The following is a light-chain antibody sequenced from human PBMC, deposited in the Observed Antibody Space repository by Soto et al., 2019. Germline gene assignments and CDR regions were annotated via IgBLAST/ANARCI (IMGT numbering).Light chain of an antibody. J-gene: IGKJ5*01. CDR2: DAS. V-gene: IGKV3-15*01. CDR3: QQYNNWPPIN. CDR1: QTVRNN. Sequence: EVVITHSPSTLSVSPVERATLSFMASQTVRNNYLAWYQQKPGQSPRLLIYDASTRATGIPARFSGSGSGTEFTLTISSLQSEDFAVYYCQQYNNWPPINFGQGTRLEIK.